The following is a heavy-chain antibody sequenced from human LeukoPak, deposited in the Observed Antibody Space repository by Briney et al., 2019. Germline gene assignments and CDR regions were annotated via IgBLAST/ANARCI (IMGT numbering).Heavy chain of an antibody. J-gene: IGHJ5*02. CDR2: IYTSGST. D-gene: IGHD1-26*01. CDR3: ARHRVDIPRELATPYHWFDP. CDR1: GGSISSYY. V-gene: IGHV4-4*09. Sequence: KPSETLSLTCTVSGGSISSYYWSWIRQPPGKGLEWIGYIYTSGSTNYNPSLKSRVTISVDTSKNQFSLKLSSVTAADTAVYYCARHRVDIPRELATPYHWFDPWGQGTLVTVSS.